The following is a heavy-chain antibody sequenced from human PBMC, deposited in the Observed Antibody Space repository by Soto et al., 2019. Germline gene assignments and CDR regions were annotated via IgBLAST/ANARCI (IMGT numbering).Heavy chain of an antibody. CDR2: ISAYNGNT. Sequence: ASVKVSCKASGYTFTSYGISWVRQAPGQGLEWMGWISAYNGNTNYAQKLQGRVTMTTDTSTSTAYMELRSLRSDDTAVYYCARDQRDFWSGYSDRNYYYGMDVWGQGTTVTVSS. D-gene: IGHD3-3*01. CDR1: GYTFTSYG. CDR3: ARDQRDFWSGYSDRNYYYGMDV. V-gene: IGHV1-18*01. J-gene: IGHJ6*02.